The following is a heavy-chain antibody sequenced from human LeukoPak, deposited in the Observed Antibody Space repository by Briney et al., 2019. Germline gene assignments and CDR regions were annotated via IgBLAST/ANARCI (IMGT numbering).Heavy chain of an antibody. V-gene: IGHV3-48*02. D-gene: IGHD7-27*01. CDR2: ISRSSSII. CDR3: ARDLNWGFDY. CDR1: GFTFSSYS. J-gene: IGHJ4*02. Sequence: GGSLRLSCAASGFTFSSYSMNWVRQAPGKGLEWVSYISRSSSIIKYADSVKGRFTISRDNAKNSLYLQMNSLRDEDTAVYYCARDLNWGFDYWGQGTLVTVSS.